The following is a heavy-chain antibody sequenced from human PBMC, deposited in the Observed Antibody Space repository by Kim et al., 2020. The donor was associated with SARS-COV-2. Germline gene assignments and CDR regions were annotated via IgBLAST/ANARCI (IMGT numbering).Heavy chain of an antibody. CDR3: ARGSGAFDY. CDR2: GSP. V-gene: IGHV4-39*07. J-gene: IGHJ4*02. Sequence: GSPYYNPSLKSRVTISVDTSKDQFSLKLSSVTAADTAVYYCARGSGAFDYWGQGTLVTVSS. D-gene: IGHD6-19*01.